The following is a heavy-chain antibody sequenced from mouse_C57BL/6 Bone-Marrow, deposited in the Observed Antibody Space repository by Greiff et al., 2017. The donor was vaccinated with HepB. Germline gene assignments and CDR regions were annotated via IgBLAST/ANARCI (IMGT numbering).Heavy chain of an antibody. CDR1: GYAFTNYL. D-gene: IGHD1-1*01. CDR3: ARLTTVVDY. Sequence: VQLVESGAELVRPGTSVKVSCKASGYAFTNYLIEWVKQRPGQGLEWIGVINPGSGGTNYNEKFKGKATLTADKSSSTAYMQLSSLTSEDSAVYFCARLTTVVDYWGQGTTLTVSS. J-gene: IGHJ2*01. CDR2: INPGSGGT. V-gene: IGHV1-54*01.